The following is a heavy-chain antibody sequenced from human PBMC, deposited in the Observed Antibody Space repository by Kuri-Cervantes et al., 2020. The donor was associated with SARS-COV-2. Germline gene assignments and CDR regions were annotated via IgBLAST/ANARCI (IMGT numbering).Heavy chain of an antibody. D-gene: IGHD1-26*01. Sequence: GGSLRLSCAASGFTFSSYAMHWVRQAPGKGLEWVAVISYDGSNKYYADSVKGRFTISRDNSKNTLYLQMNSLRAEDTAVYYCANSLVDYFDYWGQGTLVTVSS. CDR3: ANSLVDYFDY. CDR2: ISYDGSNK. CDR1: GFTFSSYA. V-gene: IGHV3-30-3*01. J-gene: IGHJ4*02.